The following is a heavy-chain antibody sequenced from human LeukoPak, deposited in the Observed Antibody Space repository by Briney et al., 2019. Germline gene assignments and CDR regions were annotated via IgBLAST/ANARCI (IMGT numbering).Heavy chain of an antibody. CDR1: GGSISSSSYY. D-gene: IGHD5-12*01. V-gene: IGHV4-39*01. J-gene: IGHJ3*02. Sequence: LETLSLTCTVSGGSISSSSYYWDWIRQSPGKGRECIGNIYSGGSTYYTPSLKSRVTISIDTSKNQFSLKLSSVTAADTAIYFCARHSRSGSGGYENAFDIWGQGTMVTVSS. CDR2: IYSGGST. CDR3: ARHSRSGSGGYENAFDI.